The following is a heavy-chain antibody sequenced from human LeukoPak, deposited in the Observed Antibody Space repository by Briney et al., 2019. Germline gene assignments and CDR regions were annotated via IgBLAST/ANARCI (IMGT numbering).Heavy chain of an antibody. D-gene: IGHD7-27*01. V-gene: IGHV1-18*01. CDR1: DYTFIADG. J-gene: IGHJ4*02. CDR3: ARKNWEAYDY. CDR2: ISSYNGNT. Sequence: ASAKVSCKASDYTFIADGISWVRQAPGQGLEWMGWISSYNGNTNYAQKFQGRVTMTTDTSTSTAYMELRSLRSDDTAVYYCARKNWEAYDYWGQGTLVTVSS.